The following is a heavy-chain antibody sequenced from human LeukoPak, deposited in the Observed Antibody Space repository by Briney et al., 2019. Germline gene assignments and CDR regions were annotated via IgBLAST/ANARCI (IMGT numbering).Heavy chain of an antibody. V-gene: IGHV3-7*01. J-gene: IGHJ4*02. D-gene: IGHD5-24*01. CDR1: GFTFSSYW. CDR2: MNQDGSEK. Sequence: GGSLRLSCAASGFTFSSYWMNWVRQAPGKGLEWVANMNQDGSEKYYVDSVKGRFTISRDNAKNSLYPQMNSLRAEDTAVYYCARGGGATIGRDFDYWGQGTLVTVSS. CDR3: ARGGGATIGRDFDY.